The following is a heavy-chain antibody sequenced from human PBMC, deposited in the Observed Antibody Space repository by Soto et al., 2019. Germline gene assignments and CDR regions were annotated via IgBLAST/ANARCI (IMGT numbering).Heavy chain of an antibody. J-gene: IGHJ4*02. CDR1: GLPKYW. Sequence: DVRLVESGGGLVQPGGSLNLSWEASGLPKYWMAWVRQAPGKGLEWVANIKQDGSEIEYVDAVKGRFTISRDNAKKSLYLQMNSLTVEDTAVYYCARGGGWLIEDWGQGIKVTVSS. V-gene: IGHV3-7*01. CDR2: IKQDGSEI. D-gene: IGHD3-16*01. CDR3: ARGGGWLIED.